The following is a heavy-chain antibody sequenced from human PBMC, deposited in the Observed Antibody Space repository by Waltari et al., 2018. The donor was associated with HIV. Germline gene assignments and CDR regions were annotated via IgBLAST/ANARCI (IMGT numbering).Heavy chain of an antibody. V-gene: IGHV4-59*11. CDR2: IYHSGST. J-gene: IGHJ4*02. Sequence: QVQLQESGPGLVKPSETLSLTCTVSGGSISSHYWSWIRQPPGKGLEWIGYIYHSGSTNSNPPLMSRVTISVDTSNNEFSLKLSSVTAADTAVYYCARGAALDYWGQGTLITVSS. D-gene: IGHD6-6*01. CDR1: GGSISSHY. CDR3: ARGAALDY.